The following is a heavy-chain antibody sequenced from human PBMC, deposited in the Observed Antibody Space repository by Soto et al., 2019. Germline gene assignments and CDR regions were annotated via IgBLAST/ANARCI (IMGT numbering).Heavy chain of an antibody. CDR2: ISGSGGST. V-gene: IGHV3-23*01. Sequence: GGSLRLSWAASGFTFSSYAMSGVRQAPGKGLEWVSAISGSGGSTYYANSVKGRFTISRDNSKNTLYLQMNSLRAEDTVVYYCAKDHMTVVPGWFDPWGQGTLVTVSS. CDR1: GFTFSSYA. D-gene: IGHD3-22*01. J-gene: IGHJ5*02. CDR3: AKDHMTVVPGWFDP.